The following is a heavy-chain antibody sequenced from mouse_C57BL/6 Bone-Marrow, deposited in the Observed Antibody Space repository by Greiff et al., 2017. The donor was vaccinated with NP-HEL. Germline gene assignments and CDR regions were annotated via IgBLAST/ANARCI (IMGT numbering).Heavy chain of an antibody. J-gene: IGHJ1*03. CDR2: ISNLAYSI. V-gene: IGHV5-15*01. D-gene: IGHD1-1*01. CDR3: ARHGYGSSYWYFDV. Sequence: DVKLVESGGGLVQPGGSLKLSCAASGFTFSDYGMAWVRQAPRKGPEWVAFISNLAYSIYYADNVTGRFNISRENAKNTLYLEMSSLRSEDTAMYYCARHGYGSSYWYFDVWGTGTTVTVSS. CDR1: GFTFSDYG.